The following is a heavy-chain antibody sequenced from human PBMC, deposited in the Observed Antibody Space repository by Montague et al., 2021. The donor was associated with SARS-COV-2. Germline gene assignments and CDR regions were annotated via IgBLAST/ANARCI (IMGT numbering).Heavy chain of an antibody. D-gene: IGHD3-10*01. CDR2: IYYSGST. CDR1: GGSTSSSSYY. Sequence: SETLSLTCTVSGGSTSSSSYYWGWIRQPPGKGLEWIGSIYYSGSTYYNPSLKSRVTISVDTSKNQFSLKLSSVTAADTAVYYCARIPADYYGSGSYPTWENWFDPWGQGTLVTVSS. CDR3: ARIPADYYGSGSYPTWENWFDP. J-gene: IGHJ5*02. V-gene: IGHV4-39*01.